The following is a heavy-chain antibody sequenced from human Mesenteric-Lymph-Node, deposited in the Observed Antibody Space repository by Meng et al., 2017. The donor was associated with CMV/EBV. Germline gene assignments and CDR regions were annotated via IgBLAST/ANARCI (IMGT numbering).Heavy chain of an antibody. D-gene: IGHD5-18*01. J-gene: IGHJ4*02. CDR1: GDSVSSKSAA. CDR2: TYYRSKWYN. V-gene: IGHV6-1*01. CDR3: ARDLIHFDY. Sequence: CDISGDSVSSKSAAWHWIRQSPSRGLEWLGRTYYRSKWYNDYAVSVKSRITINPDTSKNQFSLQLNSVTPEDTAVYYCARDLIHFDYWGQGTLVTVSS.